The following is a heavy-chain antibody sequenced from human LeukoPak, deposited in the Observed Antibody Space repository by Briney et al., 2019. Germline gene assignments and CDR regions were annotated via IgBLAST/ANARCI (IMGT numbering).Heavy chain of an antibody. Sequence: PGGSLRLSCAASGFTFNNYVVSWIRQAPGKGLEWISVLYSGGTTYYADSVEGRFTISRDNSNNTLLLQMNSLRVEDTAVYYCARGVRWHDFDSWGQGTLVTVSS. D-gene: IGHD4-23*01. CDR2: LYSGGTT. CDR1: GFTFNNYV. V-gene: IGHV3-53*01. CDR3: ARGVRWHDFDS. J-gene: IGHJ4*02.